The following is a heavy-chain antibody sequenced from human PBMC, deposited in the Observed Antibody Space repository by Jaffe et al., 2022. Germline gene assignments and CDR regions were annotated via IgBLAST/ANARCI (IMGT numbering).Heavy chain of an antibody. J-gene: IGHJ5*02. D-gene: IGHD6-13*01. CDR1: GGSVSSGSYY. CDR3: ARLAAAGTPLGDWFDP. V-gene: IGHV4-61*01. Sequence: QVQLQESGPGLVKPSETLSLTCTVSGGSVSSGSYYWSWIRQPPGKGLEWIGYIYYSGSTNYNPSLKSRVTISVDTSKNQFSLKLSSVTAADTAVYYCARLAAAGTPLGDWFDPWGQGTLVTVSS. CDR2: IYYSGST.